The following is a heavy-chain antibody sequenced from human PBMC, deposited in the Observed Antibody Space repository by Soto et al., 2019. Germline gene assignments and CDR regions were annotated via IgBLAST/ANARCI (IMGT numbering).Heavy chain of an antibody. CDR3: ARPCLYSSNPHYYYNGMDV. CDR2: ISYDGTNE. Sequence: QVQLVESGGGVVQPGRSLRLSCAASGFTFSSYPMDWVRQAPGKGLEWVAVISYDGTNEHYADSVKGRFTISRDNSKNTLYLQMNSMRAEDTAVYYCARPCLYSSNPHYYYNGMDVWGQGTTVTVSS. CDR1: GFTFSSYP. V-gene: IGHV3-30*04. J-gene: IGHJ6*02. D-gene: IGHD6-13*01.